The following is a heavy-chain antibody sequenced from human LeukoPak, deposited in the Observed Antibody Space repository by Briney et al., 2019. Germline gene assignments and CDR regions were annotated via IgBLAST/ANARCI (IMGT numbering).Heavy chain of an antibody. CDR1: GFTFSSYS. J-gene: IGHJ3*02. V-gene: IGHV3-20*04. CDR3: ARAYGYCSSTSCYNAFDI. Sequence: PGGSLRLSCAASGFTFSSYSMNWVRQAPGKGLEWVSGINWNGGSTGYTDSVKGRFTISRDNAKNSLYLQMNSLRAEDTALYYCARAYGYCSSTSCYNAFDIWGQGTMVTVSS. D-gene: IGHD2-2*02. CDR2: INWNGGST.